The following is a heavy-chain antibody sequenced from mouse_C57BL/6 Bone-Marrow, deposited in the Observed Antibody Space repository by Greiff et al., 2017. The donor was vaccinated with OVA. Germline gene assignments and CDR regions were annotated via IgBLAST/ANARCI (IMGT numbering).Heavy chain of an antibody. Sequence: EVKLMESGPELVKPGASVKIPCKASGYTFTDYNMDWVKQSHGKSLEWIGDINPNNGGTIYNQKFKGKATLTVDKSSSTAYMELRSLTSEDTAVYYCARRHYGNYEGYAMDYWGQGTSVTVSS. V-gene: IGHV1-18*01. D-gene: IGHD2-1*01. CDR3: ARRHYGNYEGYAMDY. CDR1: GYTFTDYN. J-gene: IGHJ4*01. CDR2: INPNNGGT.